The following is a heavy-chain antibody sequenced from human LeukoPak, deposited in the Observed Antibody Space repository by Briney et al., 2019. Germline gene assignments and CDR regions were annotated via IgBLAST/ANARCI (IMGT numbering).Heavy chain of an antibody. J-gene: IGHJ4*02. V-gene: IGHV4-39*01. CDR3: ATSYSGSYYTPFDY. Sequence: PSETLSLTCTVSGGSVSSGSYYWGWIRQPPGKGLEWIGSIYYSGSTYYNPSLKSRVTISVDTSKNQFSLKLSSVTAADTAVYYCATSYSGSYYTPFDYWGQGTLVTVSS. D-gene: IGHD1-26*01. CDR2: IYYSGST. CDR1: GGSVSSGSYY.